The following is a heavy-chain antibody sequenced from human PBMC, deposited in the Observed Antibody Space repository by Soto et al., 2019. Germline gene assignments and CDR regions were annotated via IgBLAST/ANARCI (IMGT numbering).Heavy chain of an antibody. J-gene: IGHJ2*01. D-gene: IGHD3-16*01. CDR1: GGTFSSYA. Sequence: QVQLVQSGAEVKKPGSSVKVSCKASGGTFSSYAISWVRQAPGQGLEWMGGVIPIFGTANYAQKFQGRVTVTADESTSTAYMELSSLRSEDTAVYYCARVGDLLGESRRYWYFDLWGRGTLVTVSS. V-gene: IGHV1-69*01. CDR3: ARVGDLLGESRRYWYFDL. CDR2: VIPIFGTA.